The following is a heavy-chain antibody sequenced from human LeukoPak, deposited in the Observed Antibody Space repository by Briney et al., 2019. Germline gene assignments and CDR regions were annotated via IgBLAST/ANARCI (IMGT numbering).Heavy chain of an antibody. CDR1: GYIFTGYY. J-gene: IGHJ3*02. CDR2: INPNSGGT. Sequence: ASVKVSCKASGYIFTGYYMHWVRQAPGQGLEWMGWINPNSGGTNYAQKFQGRVTMTRDTSISTAYMGLSRLRSDDTAVYYCARDHYDFWSGYRTDAFDIWGQGTMVTVSS. CDR3: ARDHYDFWSGYRTDAFDI. V-gene: IGHV1-2*02. D-gene: IGHD3-3*01.